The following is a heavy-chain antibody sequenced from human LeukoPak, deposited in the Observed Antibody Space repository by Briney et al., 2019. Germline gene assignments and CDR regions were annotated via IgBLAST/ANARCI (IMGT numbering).Heavy chain of an antibody. Sequence: AGGSLRLSCAASGFSFDDYAMHWVRQAPGKGLEWVSGISWNSGNIGYADSVKGRFTISRDNAKNSQYLQMNSLRADDTALYYCAKDTRGYSYGSYFDYWGQGTLVTVSS. CDR3: AKDTRGYSYGSYFDY. J-gene: IGHJ4*02. D-gene: IGHD5-18*01. V-gene: IGHV3-9*01. CDR1: GFSFDDYA. CDR2: ISWNSGNI.